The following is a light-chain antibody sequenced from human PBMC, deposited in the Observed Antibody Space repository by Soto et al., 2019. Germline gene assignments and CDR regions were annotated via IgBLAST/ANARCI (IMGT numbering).Light chain of an antibody. CDR1: QSVSSY. J-gene: IGKJ1*01. V-gene: IGKV3-11*01. CDR2: DAS. CDR3: QQYNYWPKT. Sequence: EIVLSPSPDPLSLSPGERATLSCRASQSVSSYLAWYQQKPGQAPRIIIHDASNRATGIPARFSGSGSGTEFTLTISSLQSEDIAVYYCQQYNYWPKTLGQGTKVDIK.